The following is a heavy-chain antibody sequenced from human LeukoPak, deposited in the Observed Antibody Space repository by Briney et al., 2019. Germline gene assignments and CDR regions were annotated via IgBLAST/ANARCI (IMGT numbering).Heavy chain of an antibody. CDR1: GFTFSSYG. CDR2: ISHDGSNQ. J-gene: IGHJ4*02. CDR3: AKEGYYGSGSFPDY. D-gene: IGHD3-10*01. Sequence: PGRSLRLSCAASGFTFSSYGIHWVRQAPGKGLEWVAVISHDGSNQYYEDSVKGRFTISRDNSKNTMFLQMNSLRAEDTAVYYCAKEGYYGSGSFPDYWGQGTLVTVSS. V-gene: IGHV3-30*18.